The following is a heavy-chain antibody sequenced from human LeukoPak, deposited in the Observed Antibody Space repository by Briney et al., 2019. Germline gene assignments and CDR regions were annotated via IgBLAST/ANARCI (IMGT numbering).Heavy chain of an antibody. CDR2: ISYDGSNK. CDR1: GFTFSSYA. D-gene: IGHD3-3*01. Sequence: GRSLRLSCAASGFTFSSYAMHWVRQAPGKGLEWVAVISYDGSNKYYADSVKGRFTISRDNSKNTLYLQMNSLRAEDTAVYYCARGVIMVDYWGQGTLVTVSS. V-gene: IGHV3-30*14. CDR3: ARGVIMVDY. J-gene: IGHJ4*02.